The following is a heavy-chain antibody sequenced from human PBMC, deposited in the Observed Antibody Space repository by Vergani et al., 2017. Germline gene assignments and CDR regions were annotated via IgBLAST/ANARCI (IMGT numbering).Heavy chain of an antibody. CDR1: GFTFSSYW. CDR3: ARNIAAAEFVGMDV. V-gene: IGHV3-74*01. CDR2: INSDGSST. D-gene: IGHD6-13*01. J-gene: IGHJ6*02. Sequence: EVQLVESGGGLVQPGGSLRLSCAASGFTFSSYWMHWVRQAPGKGLVWVSRINSDGSSTSYADSVKGRFTISRDNAKNTLYLQMNSLRAEDTAVYYCARNIAAAEFVGMDVWGQGTTVTVSS.